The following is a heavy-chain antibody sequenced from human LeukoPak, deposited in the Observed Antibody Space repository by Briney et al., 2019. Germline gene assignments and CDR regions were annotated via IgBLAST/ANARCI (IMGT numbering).Heavy chain of an antibody. CDR1: RYTLTVFT. CDR3: ATDRASSSIAARRYYYYMDV. D-gene: IGHD6-6*01. CDR2: ISPKDDAT. V-gene: IGHV1-24*01. J-gene: IGHJ6*03. Sequence: ASVKASCKVSRYTLTVFTIRWVRQAPGKGLGSMGGISPKDDATIYAQKFQGRVTMTEDTSTDAAYMELSSLRSEDTAVYYCATDRASSSIAARRYYYYMDVWAKGTTVTVSS.